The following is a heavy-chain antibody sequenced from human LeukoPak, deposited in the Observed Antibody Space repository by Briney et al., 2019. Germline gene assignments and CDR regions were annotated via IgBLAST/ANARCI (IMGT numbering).Heavy chain of an antibody. CDR1: GFTFSRNR. D-gene: IGHD1-26*01. CDR2: INSDGRST. J-gene: IGHJ4*02. CDR3: ARESGSYSYYFDY. V-gene: IGHV3-74*01. Sequence: GGSLRLSCAASGFTFSRNRMHWVRQVPGKGLVWVSRINSDGRSTNYADSVKGRFTISRDNSKNTLYLQMNSLRAEDTAVYYCARESGSYSYYFDYWGQGTLVTVSS.